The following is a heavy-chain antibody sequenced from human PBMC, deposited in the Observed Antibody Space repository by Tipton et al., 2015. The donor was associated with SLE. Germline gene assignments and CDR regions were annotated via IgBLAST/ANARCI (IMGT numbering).Heavy chain of an antibody. V-gene: IGHV3-23*01. D-gene: IGHD3-10*01. CDR3: AKGGSGSYTAEFDF. J-gene: IGHJ4*02. CDR2: TSSLGSIR. CDR1: GFTFSKFA. Sequence: GSLRLSCAASGFTFSKFAMTWVRQAPGKGLEWVSGTSSLGSIRTYTADSVKGRFAISRDNSKNTLYLQMHSLRADDTAVYYCAKGGSGSYTAEFDFRGQGSLVAVSS.